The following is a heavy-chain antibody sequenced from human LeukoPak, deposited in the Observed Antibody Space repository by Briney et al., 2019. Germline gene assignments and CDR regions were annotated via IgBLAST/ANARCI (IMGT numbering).Heavy chain of an antibody. V-gene: IGHV4-34*01. CDR2: INHSGST. Sequence: SETLSLTCAVYGGSFSGYYWSWIRQPPGKGLEWIGEINHSGSTNYNPSLKSRVTISVDTSKNQFSLKLSSVTAADTAVYDCARASGPDIAAAAHFDYWGQGTLVTVSS. D-gene: IGHD6-13*01. J-gene: IGHJ4*02. CDR1: GGSFSGYY. CDR3: ARASGPDIAAAAHFDY.